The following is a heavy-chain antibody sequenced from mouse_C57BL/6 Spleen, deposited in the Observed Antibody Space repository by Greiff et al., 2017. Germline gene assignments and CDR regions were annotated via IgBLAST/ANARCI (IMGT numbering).Heavy chain of an antibody. CDR3: TRSGLPYWYFDV. D-gene: IGHD5-5*01. V-gene: IGHV6-6*01. CDR2: IRNKANNHAT. Sequence: EVQLVESGGGLVQPGGSMKLSCAASGFTFSDAWMDWVRQSPEKGLEWVAEIRNKANNHATYYAESVKGRFTISRDDSKSSVYLQMNSLRAEDTGIYYCTRSGLPYWYFDVWGTGTTVTVSS. CDR1: GFTFSDAW. J-gene: IGHJ1*03.